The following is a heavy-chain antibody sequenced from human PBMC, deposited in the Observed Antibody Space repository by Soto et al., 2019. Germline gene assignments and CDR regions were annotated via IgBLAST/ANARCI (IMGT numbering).Heavy chain of an antibody. V-gene: IGHV5-51*01. CDR3: ARGDRAGYNYYGMDV. D-gene: IGHD3-10*01. CDR1: GYSFTSYW. CDR2: IYPGDSDT. J-gene: IGHJ6*04. Sequence: VASLKISWKGSGYSFTSYWIGWGRQMPGKGLEGMGIIYPGDSDTRYSPSFQGQVTISADKSISTAYLQWRSLKASDTAMYSCARGDRAGYNYYGMDVWGKGTTVTASS.